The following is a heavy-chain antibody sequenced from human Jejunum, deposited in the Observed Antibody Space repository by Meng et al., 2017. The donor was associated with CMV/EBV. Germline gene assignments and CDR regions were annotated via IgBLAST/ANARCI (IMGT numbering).Heavy chain of an antibody. V-gene: IGHV1-2*02. Sequence: SGYTFIDYYIHCVRQAPGQGLEWMGWIDSNSGETNSAQKFSGRVTLTRDTSITTAYMEVISLRSDDTAVYYCAREQTVSGSRGLDYWGQGTLVTVSS. CDR1: GYTFIDYY. J-gene: IGHJ4*02. CDR3: AREQTVSGSRGLDY. CDR2: IDSNSGET. D-gene: IGHD6-19*01.